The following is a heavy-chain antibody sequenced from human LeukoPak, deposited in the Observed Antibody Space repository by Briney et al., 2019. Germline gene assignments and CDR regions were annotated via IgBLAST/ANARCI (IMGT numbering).Heavy chain of an antibody. D-gene: IGHD1-1*01. CDR1: GYTFLNYG. Sequence: ASVKVSCKASGYTFLNYGVTWVRQAPGQGLEWMRIINPSGGSTSYAQKFQGRVTMTRDTSTSTVYMELSSLRSEDTAVYYCATLYNWNDVGYFDYWGQGTLVTVSS. V-gene: IGHV1-46*01. J-gene: IGHJ4*02. CDR2: INPSGGST. CDR3: ATLYNWNDVGYFDY.